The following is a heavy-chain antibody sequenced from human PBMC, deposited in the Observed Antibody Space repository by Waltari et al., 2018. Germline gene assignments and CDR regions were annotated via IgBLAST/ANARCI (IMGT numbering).Heavy chain of an antibody. Sequence: EVQLVESGGGVSQPGGSLRLSCAASGFPISDYLSHWVRQAPGQGLEWVSRINADGSSRTYADSVKGRFTISRDTAKNMVYLQMSSLRVEDTAVYYCARDPVGTFDFWGQGTLVTVSS. CDR1: GFPISDYL. D-gene: IGHD1-26*01. CDR3: ARDPVGTFDF. V-gene: IGHV3-74*01. J-gene: IGHJ4*02. CDR2: INADGSSR.